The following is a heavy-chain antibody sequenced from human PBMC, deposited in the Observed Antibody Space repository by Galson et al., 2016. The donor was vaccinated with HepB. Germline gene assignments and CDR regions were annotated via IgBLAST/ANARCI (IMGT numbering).Heavy chain of an antibody. V-gene: IGHV3-72*01. Sequence: SLRLSCATSGFIFSDHYMDWVRQAPGKGLEWVARSRNKPSSYTTEYAASVEGRFTISSDESKNTVYMQMSSLKTEDTAVYYCTRTSTSTRYFDNWGQGTLVTGSS. J-gene: IGHJ4*02. CDR3: TRTSTSTRYFDN. CDR1: GFIFSDHY. CDR2: SRNKPSSYTT. D-gene: IGHD2/OR15-2a*01.